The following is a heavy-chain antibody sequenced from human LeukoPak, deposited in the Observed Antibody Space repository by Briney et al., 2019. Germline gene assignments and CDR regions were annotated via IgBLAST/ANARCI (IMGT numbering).Heavy chain of an antibody. CDR3: ARIGPSGSGSYFFLDP. CDR2: IDSDGSGA. CDR1: GFTFSRYW. V-gene: IGHV3-74*01. Sequence: GGSLRLSCAASGFTFSRYWMHWVRQAPGMGLVWVSRIDSDGSGASYADSVKGRSTISRDNAKNTLYLQMNSLRAEDTAVYYCARIGPSGSGSYFFLDPWGQGTLVTVSS. J-gene: IGHJ5*02. D-gene: IGHD3-10*01.